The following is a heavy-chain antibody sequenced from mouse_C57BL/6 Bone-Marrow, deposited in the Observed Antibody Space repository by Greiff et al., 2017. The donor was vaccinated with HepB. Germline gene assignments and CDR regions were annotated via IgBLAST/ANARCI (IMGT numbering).Heavy chain of an antibody. D-gene: IGHD1-1*01. CDR1: GFTFSSYA. J-gene: IGHJ1*03. CDR3: AREGIYYYGSSHWYFDV. V-gene: IGHV5-4*01. CDR2: ISDGGSYT. Sequence: DVKLVESGGGLVKPGGSLKLSCAASGFTFSSYAMSWVRQTPEKRLEWVATISDGGSYTYYPDNVKGRFTIYRDNAKNNLYLQMSHLKSEDTAMYYCAREGIYYYGSSHWYFDVWGTGTTVTVSS.